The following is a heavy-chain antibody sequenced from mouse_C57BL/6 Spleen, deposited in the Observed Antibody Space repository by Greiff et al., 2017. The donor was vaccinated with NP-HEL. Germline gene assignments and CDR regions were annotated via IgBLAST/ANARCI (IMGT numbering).Heavy chain of an antibody. D-gene: IGHD3-3*01. CDR1: GFTFSSYA. V-gene: IGHV5-4*01. J-gene: IGHJ3*01. CDR3: ARGGTPFAY. CDR2: ISDGGSYT. Sequence: EVQLVESGGGLVKPGGSLKLSCAASGFTFSSYAMSWVRQTPEKRLEWVATISDGGSYTYYPDNVKGRFTISRDNAKNNLYLQMSHLKSEDTAMYYCARGGTPFAYGGQGTLVTVSA.